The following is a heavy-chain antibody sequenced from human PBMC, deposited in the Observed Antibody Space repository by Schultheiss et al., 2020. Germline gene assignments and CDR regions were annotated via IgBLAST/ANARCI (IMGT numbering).Heavy chain of an antibody. Sequence: GGSLRLSCAASGFTFSSYAMSWVRQAPGKGLEWVSYISSSGSTIYYADSVKGRFTISRDNAKNSLYLQMNSLRAEDTAVYYCAKRLSSSNPYFDYWGQGTLVTVSS. J-gene: IGHJ4*02. CDR1: GFTFSSYA. CDR2: ISSSGSTI. D-gene: IGHD6-6*01. V-gene: IGHV3-48*03. CDR3: AKRLSSSNPYFDY.